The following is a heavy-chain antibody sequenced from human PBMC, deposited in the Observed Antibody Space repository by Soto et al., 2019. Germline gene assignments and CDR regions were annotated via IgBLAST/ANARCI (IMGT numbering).Heavy chain of an antibody. Sequence: ASVKVSCKASGYTFTSYGISWVRQAPGQGLEWMGWISAYNGNTNYAQKLQGRVTMTTDTSTSTAYMELRSLRSDDTAVYYCARDISSWYSRPPYYYYGMDVWGQGTTVTVSS. V-gene: IGHV1-18*01. CDR1: GYTFTSYG. J-gene: IGHJ6*02. CDR2: ISAYNGNT. CDR3: ARDISSWYSRPPYYYYGMDV. D-gene: IGHD6-13*01.